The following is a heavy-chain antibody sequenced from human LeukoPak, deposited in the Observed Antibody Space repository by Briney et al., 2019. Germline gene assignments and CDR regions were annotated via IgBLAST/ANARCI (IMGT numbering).Heavy chain of an antibody. CDR3: ARDEVGAAY. D-gene: IGHD1-26*01. V-gene: IGHV4-34*01. CDR2: INHSGNI. Sequence: PSETLSLTCAVYGGSFSVYYWSWIRQPPGKGLEWIGEINHSGNINYNPSLKSRVTISIDTSKNQFSLKLSSVTAADTAVYYCARDEVGAAYWGQGTLVTVSS. J-gene: IGHJ4*02. CDR1: GGSFSVYY.